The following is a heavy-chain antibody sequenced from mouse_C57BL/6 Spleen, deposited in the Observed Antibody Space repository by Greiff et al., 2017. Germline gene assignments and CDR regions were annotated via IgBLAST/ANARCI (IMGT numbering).Heavy chain of an antibody. CDR3: GRGGSSPFAY. CDR1: GYSITSGYY. V-gene: IGHV3-6*01. J-gene: IGHJ3*01. Sequence: ESGPGLVKPSQSLSLTCSVTGYSITSGYYWNWIRQFPGNKLEWMGYISYDGSNNYNPSLKNRISITRDPSKNQFFLKLNSVTTEDTATYDCGRGGSSPFAYWGQGTLVTVSA. CDR2: ISYDGSN. D-gene: IGHD1-1*01.